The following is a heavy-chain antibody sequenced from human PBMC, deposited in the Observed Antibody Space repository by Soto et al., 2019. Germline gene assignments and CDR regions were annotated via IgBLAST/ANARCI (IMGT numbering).Heavy chain of an antibody. CDR2: IVVGYDP. Sequence: GGSLRLSCAASGFTFSSMYMSWVRQAPGKGLEWGSVIVVGYDPYYADSVKGRFTVSRDSAEKTVYLEMNKLRAEDTAGYYWASLLGRSYSFRHYYALDVWGQGTAVTVSS. CDR1: GFTFSSMY. J-gene: IGHJ6*02. CDR3: ASLLGRSYSFRHYYALDV. V-gene: IGHV3-53*01. D-gene: IGHD3-16*02.